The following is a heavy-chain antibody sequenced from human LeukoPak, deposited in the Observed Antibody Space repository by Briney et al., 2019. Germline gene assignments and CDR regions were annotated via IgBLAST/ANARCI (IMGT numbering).Heavy chain of an antibody. CDR2: MNPNSGNT. CDR3: ARAVAYGYVWGSYRYLYDY. V-gene: IGHV1-8*01. D-gene: IGHD3-16*02. J-gene: IGHJ4*02. Sequence: ASVKVSCKASGYTFTSYDINWVRQATGQGLEWMGWMNPNSGNTGYAQKFQGRVTMTRNTSISTAYMELSSLRSEDTAVYYCARAVAYGYVWGSYRYLYDYWGQGTLVTVSS. CDR1: GYTFTSYD.